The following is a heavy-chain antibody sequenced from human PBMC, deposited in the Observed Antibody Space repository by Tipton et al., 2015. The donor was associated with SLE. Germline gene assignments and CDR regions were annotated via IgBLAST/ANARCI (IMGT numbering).Heavy chain of an antibody. CDR3: ARDEDAFDI. CDR2: ISSSGSTI. Sequence: LSLTCAVYGGSFSGYYWSWIRQPPGKGLEWVSYISSSGSTIYYADSVKGRFTISRDNAKNSLYLQMNSLRAEDTAVYYCARDEDAFDIWGQGTMVTVSS. V-gene: IGHV3-11*04. CDR1: GGSFSGYY. J-gene: IGHJ3*02.